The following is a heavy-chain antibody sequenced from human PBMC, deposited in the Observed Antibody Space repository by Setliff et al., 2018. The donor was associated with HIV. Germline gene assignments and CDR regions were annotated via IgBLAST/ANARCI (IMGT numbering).Heavy chain of an antibody. CDR3: ARVPVAGANWFDP. J-gene: IGHJ5*02. CDR1: GYTFTDYY. D-gene: IGHD2-21*01. CDR2: INPNSGGT. V-gene: IGHV1-2*02. Sequence: ASVKVSCKTSGYTFTDYYIHWVRQAPGQGLEWMGWINPNSGGTKYAQRFQGRVTMTRDTSITTGYMELSRLRSAADQGVYYCARVPVAGANWFDPWGLGTLVTVPQ.